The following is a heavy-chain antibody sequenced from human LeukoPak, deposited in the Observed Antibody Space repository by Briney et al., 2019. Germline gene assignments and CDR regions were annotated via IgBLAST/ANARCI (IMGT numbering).Heavy chain of an antibody. CDR3: ARPWAWGAAAGTEPLLNGMDV. D-gene: IGHD6-13*01. V-gene: IGHV3-11*04. J-gene: IGHJ6*02. CDR1: GFTFNNYY. Sequence: GGSLRLSCAASGFTFNNYYMTWIRQAPGKGLEWVSYITNTYGDNTIYYADSVKGRFTISRDNSKNTLYLQMNSLRAEDTAVYYCARPWAWGAAAGTEPLLNGMDVWGQGTTVTVSS. CDR2: ITNTYGDNTI.